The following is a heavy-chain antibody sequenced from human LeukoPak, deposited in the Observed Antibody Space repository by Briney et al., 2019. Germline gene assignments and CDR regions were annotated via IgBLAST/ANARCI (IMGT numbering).Heavy chain of an antibody. Sequence: VASVNVSCKASGGTFSSYAISWVRQAPGQGLEWMGGIIPIFGTANYAQKFQGRVTITADESTSTAYMELSSLRSEDTAVYYCARDQAPYYYDSSGYYSGLFGYWGQGTLVTVSS. D-gene: IGHD3-22*01. CDR1: GGTFSSYA. J-gene: IGHJ4*02. CDR2: IIPIFGTA. CDR3: ARDQAPYYYDSSGYYSGLFGY. V-gene: IGHV1-69*13.